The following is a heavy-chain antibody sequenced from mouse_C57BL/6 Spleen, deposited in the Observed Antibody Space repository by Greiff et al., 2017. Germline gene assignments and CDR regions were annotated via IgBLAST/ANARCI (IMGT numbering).Heavy chain of an antibody. Sequence: EVKLQESGGGLVQPKGSLKLSCAASGFSFNTYAMNWVRQAPGKGLEWVARIRSKSNNYATYYADSVKDRFTISRDDSESMLYLQMNNLKTEDTAMYYCVRGNWAYFDYWGQGTTLTVSS. V-gene: IGHV10-1*01. D-gene: IGHD4-1*01. CDR2: IRSKSNNYAT. CDR3: VRGNWAYFDY. J-gene: IGHJ2*01. CDR1: GFSFNTYA.